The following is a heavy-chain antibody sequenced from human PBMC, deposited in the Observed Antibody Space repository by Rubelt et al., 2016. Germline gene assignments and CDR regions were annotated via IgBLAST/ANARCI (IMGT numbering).Heavy chain of an antibody. D-gene: IGHD1-20*01. CDR2: IWYDGSNK. J-gene: IGHJ4*02. CDR1: GFTFSSYG. CDR3: ARYNWKDQRIDY. V-gene: IGHV3-33*01. Sequence: PGRSLRLSCAASGFTFSSYGMHWVRQAPGKGLEWVAVIWYDGSNKYYADSVKGRFTISRDNSKNTLYLQMNSLRAEDTAVYYCARYNWKDQRIDYWGQGTMVTVSS.